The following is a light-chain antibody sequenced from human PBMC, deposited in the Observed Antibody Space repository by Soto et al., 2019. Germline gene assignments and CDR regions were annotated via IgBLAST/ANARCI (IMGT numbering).Light chain of an antibody. CDR1: SSDVGSYNY. CDR2: DVS. V-gene: IGLV2-11*01. Sequence: QSVLTQPRSVSGSPGQSVTISCTGTSSDVGSYNYVSWYQQYPGKAPKLMIYDVSKRPSGVPDRFSGSKSGNTASLAISGLQSDDEADYYCAAWDGSLNGYVVFGGGTKLTVL. J-gene: IGLJ2*01. CDR3: AAWDGSLNGYVV.